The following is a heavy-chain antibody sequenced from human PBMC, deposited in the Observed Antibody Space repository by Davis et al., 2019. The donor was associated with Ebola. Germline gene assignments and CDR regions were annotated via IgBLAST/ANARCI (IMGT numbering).Heavy chain of an antibody. CDR1: GFTFGDYA. Sequence: PGGSLRLSCRGSGFTFGDYAMSWVRQAPGKGLEWVANIKQDGSEKYYVDSVKGRFTISRDNAKNSLYLQMNSLRAEDTAVYYCARCGIAAAGSDYWGQGTLVTVSS. J-gene: IGHJ4*02. V-gene: IGHV3-7*01. CDR2: IKQDGSEK. D-gene: IGHD6-13*01. CDR3: ARCGIAAAGSDY.